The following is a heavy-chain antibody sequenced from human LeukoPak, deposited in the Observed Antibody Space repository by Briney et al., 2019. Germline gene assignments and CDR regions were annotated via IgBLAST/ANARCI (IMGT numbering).Heavy chain of an antibody. Sequence: ASVKVSCKASGYTFTGYYMHWVRQAPGQGLEWMGWINPNSGGTNYAQKFQGRVTMTRNTSISTAYMELSSLRSEDTAVYYCARVGFPYSSGWSYIWGQGTMVTVSS. D-gene: IGHD6-19*01. V-gene: IGHV1-2*02. CDR1: GYTFTGYY. CDR3: ARVGFPYSSGWSYI. J-gene: IGHJ3*02. CDR2: INPNSGGT.